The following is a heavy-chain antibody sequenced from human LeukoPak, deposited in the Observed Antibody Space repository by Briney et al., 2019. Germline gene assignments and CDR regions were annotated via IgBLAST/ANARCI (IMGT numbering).Heavy chain of an antibody. Sequence: GESLKISCAASGFTFSSYSMNWVRQAPGKGLEWVSYISSSSSTIYYADSVKGRLTISRDNAKNSLYLQMNSLRAEDTAVYYCARSPTYYYGSGSYYFDYWGQGTLVTVSS. J-gene: IGHJ4*02. CDR1: GFTFSSYS. V-gene: IGHV3-48*01. CDR2: ISSSSSTI. D-gene: IGHD3-10*01. CDR3: ARSPTYYYGSGSYYFDY.